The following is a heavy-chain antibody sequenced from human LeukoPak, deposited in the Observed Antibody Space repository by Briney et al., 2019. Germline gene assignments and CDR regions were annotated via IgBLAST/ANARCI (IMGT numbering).Heavy chain of an antibody. CDR1: GYTFTGYS. CDR3: TREIVYSSSWPYYSYYYMDV. Sequence: ASVKVSCKASGYTFTGYSINWVRQAPGQGLEFMGWINTNTGNPTYAQGFTGRLVFSLDTSVSTAYLQISSLKAEDTAVYYCTREIVYSSSWPYYSYYYMDVWGKGTTVTVSS. V-gene: IGHV7-4-1*02. D-gene: IGHD6-13*01. J-gene: IGHJ6*03. CDR2: INTNTGNP.